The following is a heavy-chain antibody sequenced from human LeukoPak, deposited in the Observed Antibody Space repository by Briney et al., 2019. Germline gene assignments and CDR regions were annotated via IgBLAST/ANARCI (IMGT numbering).Heavy chain of an antibody. J-gene: IGHJ4*02. CDR2: INSDGGST. CDR1: GFTFSSYW. CDR3: ARVASYDFWSGYCPDY. D-gene: IGHD3-3*01. Sequence: GGSLRLSCAASGFTFSSYWMHWVRQAPGKGLVWVSRINSDGGSTSYADSVKGRFTISRDNAKNTLYLQMNSLRAADTAVYYCARVASYDFWSGYCPDYWGQGTLVTVSS. V-gene: IGHV3-74*01.